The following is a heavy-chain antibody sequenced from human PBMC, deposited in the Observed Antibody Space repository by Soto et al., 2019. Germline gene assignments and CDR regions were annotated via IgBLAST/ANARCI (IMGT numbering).Heavy chain of an antibody. CDR1: GYTFTSYG. J-gene: IGHJ3*02. D-gene: IGHD3-22*01. Sequence: ASVKVSCKASGYTFTSYGISWARQAPGQGLEWMGWISAYNGNTNYAQKLQGRVTMTTDTSTSTAYMELRSLRSDDTAVYYCARGTDDSSGYYLFDAFDIWGQGTMVTVSS. V-gene: IGHV1-18*01. CDR3: ARGTDDSSGYYLFDAFDI. CDR2: ISAYNGNT.